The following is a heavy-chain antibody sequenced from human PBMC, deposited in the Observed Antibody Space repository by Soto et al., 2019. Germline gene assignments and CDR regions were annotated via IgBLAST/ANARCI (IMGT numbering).Heavy chain of an antibody. D-gene: IGHD1-20*01. CDR2: TYYSGTT. J-gene: IGHJ4*02. CDR3: ARDAEGSITGFFAH. CDR1: GASITRGGYF. Sequence: QVQLQESGPGLVKPSQILSLNCTVSGASITRGGYFWNWIRQLPGKGLEWIGHTYYSGTTSSNPSFKSRVSISVDTSENLFSLTLTSVTAADTAIYYCARDAEGSITGFFAHWGQGILVTVSS. V-gene: IGHV4-31*02.